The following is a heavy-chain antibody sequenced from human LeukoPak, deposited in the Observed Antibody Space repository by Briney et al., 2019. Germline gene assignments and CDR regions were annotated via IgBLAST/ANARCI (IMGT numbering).Heavy chain of an antibody. CDR1: GFSFSSYW. Sequence: GGSLRLSCAASGFSFSSYWMTWVRQAPGKGLEWVANIKQDGSQKYYVDSAKGRFTISRDNAKNSLYLQMNSLRAEDTAVYYCVSTGSLLDYWGQGTLVPVSS. J-gene: IGHJ4*02. CDR2: IKQDGSQK. D-gene: IGHD3-10*01. CDR3: VSTGSLLDY. V-gene: IGHV3-7*01.